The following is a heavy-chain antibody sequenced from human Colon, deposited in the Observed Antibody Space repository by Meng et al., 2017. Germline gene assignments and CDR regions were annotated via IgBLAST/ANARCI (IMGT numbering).Heavy chain of an antibody. CDR2: IFYTGST. D-gene: IGHD4-17*01. J-gene: IGHJ2*01. CDR1: GGSVSSGGYY. Sequence: VELQESGPGLVKPSQTLSLTCTVSGGSVSSGGYYWSWIRQRSGKGLEYIGYIFYTGSTYYSPSLKSRLTFSLDTSKNQFSLKLDFATAADTAVYYCAGARATVTTLEPFNLWGRGTLVTVSS. V-gene: IGHV4-31*03. CDR3: AGARATVTTLEPFNL.